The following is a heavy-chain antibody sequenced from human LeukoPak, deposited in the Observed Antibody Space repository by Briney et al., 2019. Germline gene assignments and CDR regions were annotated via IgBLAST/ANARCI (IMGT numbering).Heavy chain of an antibody. Sequence: ASVNVSLKASGYTFTSYGISWVRPAPGQGLEWMGWISAYKGNTNYAQKLQGRVTMTTDTSTSTAYMELRSLRSDDTAVYYCARDRPLQRDWLSDYWGQGTLVTVSS. V-gene: IGHV1-18*01. CDR3: ARDRPLQRDWLSDY. D-gene: IGHD3/OR15-3a*01. CDR1: GYTFTSYG. J-gene: IGHJ4*02. CDR2: ISAYKGNT.